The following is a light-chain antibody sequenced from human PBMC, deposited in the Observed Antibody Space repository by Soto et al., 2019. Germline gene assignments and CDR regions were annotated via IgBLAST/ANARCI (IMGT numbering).Light chain of an antibody. Sequence: DIQMTQSPSSLSASVGDRVTITCRASQSISAYLNWYQQKPGKAPKLLIYAASSLLGGVPSRFSGGGSGTDFTLTISSLQPEDVATYYCQESYTTPVTFGQGTEVEVK. CDR1: QSISAY. CDR2: AAS. J-gene: IGKJ1*01. CDR3: QESYTTPVT. V-gene: IGKV1-39*01.